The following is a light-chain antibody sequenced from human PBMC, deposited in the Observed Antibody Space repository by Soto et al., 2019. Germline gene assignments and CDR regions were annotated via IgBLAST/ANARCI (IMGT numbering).Light chain of an antibody. J-gene: IGKJ1*01. V-gene: IGKV3-20*01. CDR3: HQYGSSILT. CDR2: GAS. Sequence: PGERATLSCRASQSVNNDYLAWYQQKPGQAPRLLIYGASSRATGIPDRFSGSGSGTDFTLTISRLEPGDFAVYYCHQYGSSILTFGQGTKVDIK. CDR1: QSVNNDY.